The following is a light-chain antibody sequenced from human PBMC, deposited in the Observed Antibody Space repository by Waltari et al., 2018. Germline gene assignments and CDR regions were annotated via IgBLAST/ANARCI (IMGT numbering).Light chain of an antibody. CDR2: EVT. CDR3: SSYAGNDLVI. J-gene: IGLJ2*01. Sequence: QSALTQPASVSGSPGQSITLSCTGPNSDVGRYNYVSWYQQHPAKAPKLMIYEVTNRPSGLSNRFSGSKSGNTASLTITELQAEDEADYYCSSYAGNDLVIFGGGTKLTVL. V-gene: IGLV2-14*01. CDR1: NSDVGRYNY.